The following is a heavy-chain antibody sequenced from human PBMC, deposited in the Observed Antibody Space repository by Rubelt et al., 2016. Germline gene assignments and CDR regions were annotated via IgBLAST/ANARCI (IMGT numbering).Heavy chain of an antibody. Sequence: SRVTISEDTSKNQFSLKLNSVTAADTAVYYCARHQLAYYYDSSGYPNYFDSWGQGNLVTVSS. CDR3: ARHQLAYYYDSSGYPNYFDS. D-gene: IGHD3-22*01. J-gene: IGHJ4*02. V-gene: IGHV4-59*08.